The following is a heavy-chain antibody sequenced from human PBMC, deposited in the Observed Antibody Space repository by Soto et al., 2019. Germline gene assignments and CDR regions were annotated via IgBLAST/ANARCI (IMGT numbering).Heavy chain of an antibody. CDR1: GGTFSTND. D-gene: IGHD2-15*01. Sequence: QVQLVQSGAEVKKPGSSVKVSCKASGGTFSTNDISWVRQAPGQGLGWMGGITPMFDTTKYGQDFQGRVTIPADESTTTAYMELSSLRSEDTAISYCAQDLGSQIAAFWGQGTLVTVSS. CDR3: AQDLGSQIAAF. J-gene: IGHJ4*02. CDR2: ITPMFDTT. V-gene: IGHV1-69*12.